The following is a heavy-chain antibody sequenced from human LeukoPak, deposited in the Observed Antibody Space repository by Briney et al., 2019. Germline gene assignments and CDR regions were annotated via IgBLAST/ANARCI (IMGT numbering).Heavy chain of an antibody. V-gene: IGHV1-69*13. D-gene: IGHD6-6*01. Sequence: ASVKVSCKASGGTFSSYAISWVRQAPGQGLEWMGGIIPIFGTANYAQKFQGRVTITADESTSTAYMELSSLRSEDTAVYYCARSAGGPIAARPFLMDYWGQGTLVTVSS. J-gene: IGHJ4*02. CDR1: GGTFSSYA. CDR3: ARSAGGPIAARPFLMDY. CDR2: IIPIFGTA.